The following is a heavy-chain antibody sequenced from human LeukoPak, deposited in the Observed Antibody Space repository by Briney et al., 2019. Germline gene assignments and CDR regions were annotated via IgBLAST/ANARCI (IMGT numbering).Heavy chain of an antibody. CDR3: AKDREGTIADYFDY. CDR2: ISGSGGST. Sequence: LPGRSLRLSCAASGFTFSSYAMSWVRQAPGKGLEWVSSISGSGGSTYYADSVKGRFTISRDNSKNTLYLQMNSLRGEDTAVYYCAKDREGTIADYFDYWGQGTLVTVSS. CDR1: GFTFSSYA. D-gene: IGHD1-7*01. J-gene: IGHJ4*02. V-gene: IGHV3-23*01.